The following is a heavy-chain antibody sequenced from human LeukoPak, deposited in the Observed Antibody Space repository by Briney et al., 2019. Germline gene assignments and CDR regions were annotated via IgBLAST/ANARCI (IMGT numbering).Heavy chain of an antibody. J-gene: IGHJ4*02. D-gene: IGHD6-19*01. V-gene: IGHV3-21*01. CDR1: GFTFSTYE. Sequence: GGSLRLSCVASGFTFSTYEMNWVRQAPGKGLEWVSSISSGSNYIYYADSLKGRFTISRDNAKNSLYLQMNSLRAEDTAVYYCATGVRGYNSALDYWGQGTLVTVSP. CDR3: ATGVRGYNSALDY. CDR2: ISSGSNYI.